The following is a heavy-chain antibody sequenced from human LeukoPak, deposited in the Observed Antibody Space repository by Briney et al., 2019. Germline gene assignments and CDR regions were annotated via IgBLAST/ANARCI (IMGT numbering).Heavy chain of an antibody. D-gene: IGHD3-3*01. CDR1: GFNFSSYG. Sequence: GRSLRLSCAASGFNFSSYGMHWVRQAPGKGLEWVAVISYDGSKKYYADSVKGRFTISRDNSKNTLYVQMNSLRTEDTAVYYCATAAAGGSDFWDHYYGLDYWGQGTLVTVSS. CDR2: ISYDGSKK. J-gene: IGHJ4*02. V-gene: IGHV3-30*03. CDR3: ATAAAGGSDFWDHYYGLDY.